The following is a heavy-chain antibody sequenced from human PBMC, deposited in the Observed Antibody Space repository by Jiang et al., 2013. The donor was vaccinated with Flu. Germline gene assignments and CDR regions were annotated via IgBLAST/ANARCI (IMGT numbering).Heavy chain of an antibody. CDR1: GGSILSHY. CDR2: LYYTGST. D-gene: IGHD3-10*01. Sequence: VQLVESGPGLVKPSETLSLTCTVSGGSILSHYWSWLRQPPGKGLEWIGNLYYTGSTNYNPSLKSRVTISVDTSKNQFSLNLTSVTAADTAVYYCARNYYYGSGSYPLALHYYGMGVVGSRGHGHRLL. J-gene: IGHJ6*01. CDR3: ARNYYYGSGSYPLALHYYGMGV. V-gene: IGHV4-59*11.